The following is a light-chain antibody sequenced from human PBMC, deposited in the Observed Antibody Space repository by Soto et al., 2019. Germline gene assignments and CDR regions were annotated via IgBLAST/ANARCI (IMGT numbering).Light chain of an antibody. Sequence: EIVLTQSPATLSLSPGERATLSCRASQSVSSYLAWYQQKPGQAPRLLIYDASNRATGIPARFSGSWSGTDFTLTISSLEPEDLAVYYCQQRSNWPLTFGGGTKVEIK. V-gene: IGKV3-11*01. J-gene: IGKJ4*01. CDR2: DAS. CDR3: QQRSNWPLT. CDR1: QSVSSY.